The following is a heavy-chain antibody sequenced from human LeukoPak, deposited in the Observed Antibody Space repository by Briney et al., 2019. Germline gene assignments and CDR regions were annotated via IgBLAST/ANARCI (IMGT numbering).Heavy chain of an antibody. CDR1: GGTFSSYA. Sequence: ASVKVSCKASGGTFSSYAISWVRQAPGQGLEWRGCISAYNGNTNYAQKLQGRVTMTTDTSTSTAYMELRSLRSDDTAVYYCARVYCGGDCYSHYFDYWGQGTLVTVSS. V-gene: IGHV1-18*01. J-gene: IGHJ4*02. CDR3: ARVYCGGDCYSHYFDY. D-gene: IGHD2-21*02. CDR2: ISAYNGNT.